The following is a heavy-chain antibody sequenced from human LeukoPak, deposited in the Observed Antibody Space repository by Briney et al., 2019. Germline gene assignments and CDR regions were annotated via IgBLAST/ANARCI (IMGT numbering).Heavy chain of an antibody. D-gene: IGHD1-26*01. CDR2: MNPNSGNT. V-gene: IGHV1-8*03. CDR1: GYTFTSYD. Sequence: PAGPVKVSCKASGYTFTSYDINWVRQATGQGLEWMGWMNPNSGNTGYAQKFQGRVTITRNTSISTAYMELSSLRSEDTAVYYCARGGLFPRYGGKKGRYYFDYWGQGTLVTVSS. CDR3: ARGGLFPRYGGKKGRYYFDY. J-gene: IGHJ4*02.